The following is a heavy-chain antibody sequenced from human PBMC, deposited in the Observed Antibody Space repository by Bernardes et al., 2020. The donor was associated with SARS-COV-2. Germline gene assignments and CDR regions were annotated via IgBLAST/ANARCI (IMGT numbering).Heavy chain of an antibody. J-gene: IGHJ4*02. V-gene: IGHV3-20*01. CDR2: IKRNGGST. CDR3: VRGYYDGPFDN. CDR1: GFKFADYG. D-gene: IGHD3-3*01. Sequence: GLSLRLSCGASGFKFADYGMSWVRQSPGKGLEWVSGIKRNGGSTGYADFVQGRFTISRDNAKNSLYLQMNSLRAEDTALYHCVRGYYDGPFDNWGQGTLVTVSS.